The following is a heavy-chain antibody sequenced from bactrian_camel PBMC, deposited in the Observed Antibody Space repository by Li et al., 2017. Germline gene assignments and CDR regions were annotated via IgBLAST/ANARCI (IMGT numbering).Heavy chain of an antibody. Sequence: HVQLVESGGGSVQAGGSLRLSCVVSGSTYNSNCMAWYRQAPGKEREGVAGIDRDGETTYAESVKGRFIISRDDAKTTLYLQMNNLKPEDTAKYYCEAAVCYVPPDGFWFRPVNSWAQGTQVTVS. V-gene: IGHV3S55*01. D-gene: IGHD5*01. CDR1: GSTYNSNC. CDR3: EAAVCYVPPDGFWFRPVNS. CDR2: IDRDGET. J-gene: IGHJ6*01.